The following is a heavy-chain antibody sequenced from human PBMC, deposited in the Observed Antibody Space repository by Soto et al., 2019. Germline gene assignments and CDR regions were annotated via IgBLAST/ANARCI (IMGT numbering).Heavy chain of an antibody. V-gene: IGHV3-13*01. D-gene: IGHD1-1*01. CDR2: IGTAGDT. CDR1: GFTFSSYD. CDR3: ARGINWNYYYYYGMDV. J-gene: IGHJ6*02. Sequence: GGSLRLSCAASGFTFSSYDMHWVRQATGKGLEWVSAIGTAGDTYYPGSVKGRFTISRENAKNSLYLQMNSLRAEDTAVYYCARGINWNYYYYYGMDVWGQGTTVTVSS.